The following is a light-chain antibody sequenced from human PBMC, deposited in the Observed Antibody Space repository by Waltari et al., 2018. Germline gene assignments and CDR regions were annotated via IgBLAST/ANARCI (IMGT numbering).Light chain of an antibody. Sequence: QAVVTQEPSLTVSPGGTVTLTCGSSTGPVTSDHFTYWFQQKPGQAPRALIFDTSNKHSWNPARFSGYRLGGKAALTLSNVQPDDEADYYCFLSYGGHRRGDGIFGGGTKLTVL. J-gene: IGLJ2*01. CDR1: TGPVTSDHF. V-gene: IGLV7-46*01. CDR2: DTS. CDR3: FLSYGGHRRGDGI.